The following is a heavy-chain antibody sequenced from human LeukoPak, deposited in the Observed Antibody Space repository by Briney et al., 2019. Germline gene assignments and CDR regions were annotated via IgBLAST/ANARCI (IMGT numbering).Heavy chain of an antibody. CDR2: ISAYNGNT. D-gene: IGHD5-18*01. J-gene: IGHJ6*02. V-gene: IGHV1-18*01. CDR1: GYTFTSYG. Sequence: ASVKVSCKASGYTFTSYGISWVRQAPGQGVEWMGWISAYNGNTNYAQKLQGRVTMTTDTSTSTAYMELRSLRSDDTAVYYCARARPYSYGSKYYYYGMDVWGQGTAVTVSS. CDR3: ARARPYSYGSKYYYYGMDV.